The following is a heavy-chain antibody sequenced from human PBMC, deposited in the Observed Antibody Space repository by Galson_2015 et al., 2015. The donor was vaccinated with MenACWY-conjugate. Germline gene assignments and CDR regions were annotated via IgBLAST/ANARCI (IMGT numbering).Heavy chain of an antibody. CDR2: IYNSGST. CDR3: ARTDTYRTLGREY. CDR1: GGSISSYY. J-gene: IGHJ4*02. V-gene: IGHV4-59*01. Sequence: ATLSLTCTVSGGSISSYYWSWIRPPPGKGLEWIGYIYNSGSTNYNPSLKSRVTISVDTSKNQFSLKLISVTPADTAVYYCARTDTYRTLGREYWGQGTLVTVSS. D-gene: IGHD3-16*01.